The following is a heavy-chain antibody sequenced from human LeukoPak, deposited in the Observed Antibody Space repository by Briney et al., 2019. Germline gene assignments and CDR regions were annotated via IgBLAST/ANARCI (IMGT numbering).Heavy chain of an antibody. J-gene: IGHJ4*02. CDR3: AKDWGYSSSQGYYFDY. D-gene: IGHD6-13*01. Sequence: GRSLRLSCAASGFTFSSYAVSWVRQAPGKGLEWVSSISGSGVATYSADSVKGRFTISRDDSKNTLYLQMNSLRAEDTAVYYCAKDWGYSSSQGYYFDYWGQGTLVTVSS. CDR1: GFTFSSYA. V-gene: IGHV3-23*01. CDR2: ISGSGVAT.